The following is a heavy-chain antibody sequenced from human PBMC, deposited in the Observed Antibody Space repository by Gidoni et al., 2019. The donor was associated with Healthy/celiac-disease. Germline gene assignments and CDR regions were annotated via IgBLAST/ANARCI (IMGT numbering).Heavy chain of an antibody. CDR2: IIPILGIA. CDR3: ARDKGDGVFDY. Sequence: QVQLVQSGAEVKKPGSSVKVSCKASVGTFSSYAISWVRQAPGQGLEWMGRIIPILGIANYAQKFQGRVTITADKSTSTAYMELSSLRSEDTAVYYCARDKGDGVFDYWGQGTLVTVSS. V-gene: IGHV1-69*04. J-gene: IGHJ4*02. CDR1: VGTFSSYA. D-gene: IGHD3-16*01.